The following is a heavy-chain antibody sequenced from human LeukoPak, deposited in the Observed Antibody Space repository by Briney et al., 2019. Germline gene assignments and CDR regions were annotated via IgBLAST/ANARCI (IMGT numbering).Heavy chain of an antibody. J-gene: IGHJ4*02. D-gene: IGHD2-2*02. CDR1: GFTFSSYA. V-gene: IGHV3-23*01. CDR3: AKIIVVLPSTISNPYYFDY. CDR2: ISVTGGST. Sequence: GGSLRLSCAASGFTFSSYAMSWVRQAPGKGLEWVATISVTGGSTYYADSVKGRFTTSRDNSENTLYLQMSSLRAEDTAVYYCAKIIVVLPSTISNPYYFDYWGQGTLVTVSS.